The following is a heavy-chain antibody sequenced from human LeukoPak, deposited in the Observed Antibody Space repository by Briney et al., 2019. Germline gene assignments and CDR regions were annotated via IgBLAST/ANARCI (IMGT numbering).Heavy chain of an antibody. CDR2: ISWNSGSI. CDR1: GFTFDDYA. V-gene: IGHV3-9*03. D-gene: IGHD6-13*01. Sequence: GRSLRLSCAASGFTFDDYAMHWVRQAPGKGLEWVSGISWNSGSIGYADSVKGRFTISRDDAKNSLYLQMNSLRAEDMALYYCAKGHIAVAACLDYWGQGTLVTVSS. CDR3: AKGHIAVAACLDY. J-gene: IGHJ4*02.